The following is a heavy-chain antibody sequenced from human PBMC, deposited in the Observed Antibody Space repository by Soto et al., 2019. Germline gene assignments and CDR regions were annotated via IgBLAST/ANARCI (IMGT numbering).Heavy chain of an antibody. CDR1: GYTFTSYG. CDR3: ARDLYCSSTSCYVSGVPWFDP. D-gene: IGHD2-2*01. CDR2: ISAYNGNT. V-gene: IGHV1-18*01. J-gene: IGHJ5*02. Sequence: ASVKVSCKASGYTFTSYGISWVRQAPGQGLEWIGWISAYNGNTNYAQKLQGRVTMTTDTSTSTAYMELRSLRSDDTAVYYCARDLYCSSTSCYVSGVPWFDPWGQGTLVTVSS.